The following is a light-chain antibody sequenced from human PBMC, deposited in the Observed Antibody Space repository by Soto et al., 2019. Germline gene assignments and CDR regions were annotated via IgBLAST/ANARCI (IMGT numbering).Light chain of an antibody. CDR2: AAS. J-gene: IGKJ5*01. CDR3: HHHASSHSHT. Sequence: IQMTQAPSSLSSSLGDIVTITFRAMHSISSYLNLYQQKPGKSPKLLFYAASSLQSGVPSRFSGSGSGTAFTLPISRLEHEAFAVYYCHHHASSHSHTFGQGTRLETK. CDR1: HSISSY. V-gene: IGKV1-39*01.